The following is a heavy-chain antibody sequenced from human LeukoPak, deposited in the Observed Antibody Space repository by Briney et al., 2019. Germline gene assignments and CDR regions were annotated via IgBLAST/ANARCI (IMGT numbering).Heavy chain of an antibody. Sequence: SETLSLTCTVSGGSISSYYWSWIRQPPGKGLEWIGYIYYSGSTNYNPSLKSRVTISVDTSKNQFSLKLSSVTAADTAVYYCARDWDQQQLPRYGMDVWGQGTTVTVSS. CDR3: ARDWDQQQLPRYGMDV. CDR1: GGSISSYY. D-gene: IGHD6-13*01. CDR2: IYYSGST. J-gene: IGHJ6*02. V-gene: IGHV4-59*01.